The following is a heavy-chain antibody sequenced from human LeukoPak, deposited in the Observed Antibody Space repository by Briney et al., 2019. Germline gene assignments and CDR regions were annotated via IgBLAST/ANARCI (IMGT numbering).Heavy chain of an antibody. CDR1: GFTFSDYA. CDR3: ARVDYASGSTSAVY. D-gene: IGHD3-10*01. Sequence: GGSLRLSCATSGFTFSDYAMHWVRQAPGKGLECVAVISYDGGTKYYADSVRGRFTISRDNSKNTLFLQMNSLRPEDTAVYYCARVDYASGSTSAVYWGQGTLVTVSS. V-gene: IGHV3-30*04. J-gene: IGHJ4*02. CDR2: ISYDGGTK.